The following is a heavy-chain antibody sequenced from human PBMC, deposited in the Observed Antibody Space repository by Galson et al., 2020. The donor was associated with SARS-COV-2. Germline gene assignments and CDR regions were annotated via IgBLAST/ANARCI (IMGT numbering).Heavy chain of an antibody. J-gene: IGHJ6*02. CDR3: ARDPTVVTTLLDYYYGMDV. CDR1: GYTFTSYY. Sequence: ASVKVSCKASGYTFTSYYMHWVRQAPGQGLEWMGIINPSGGSTSYAQKFQGRVTMTRDTSTSTVYMELSSLRSEDTAVYYCARDPTVVTTLLDYYYGMDVWGQGTTVTVSS. D-gene: IGHD2-15*01. CDR2: INPSGGST. V-gene: IGHV1-46*01.